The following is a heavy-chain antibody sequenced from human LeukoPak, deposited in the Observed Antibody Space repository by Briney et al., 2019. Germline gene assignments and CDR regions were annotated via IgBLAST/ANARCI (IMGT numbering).Heavy chain of an antibody. CDR2: INPNSGGT. D-gene: IGHD6-6*01. CDR3: ARIGSAARPKRAFDI. V-gene: IGHV1-2*02. Sequence: PGASVKVSCKASGYTFTGYYMHWVRQAPGQGLEWMGWINPNSGGTNYAQKFQGRVTMTRDTSISTAYMELSRLRSDDTAVYYCARIGSAARPKRAFDIWGQGTMVTVSS. CDR1: GYTFTGYY. J-gene: IGHJ3*02.